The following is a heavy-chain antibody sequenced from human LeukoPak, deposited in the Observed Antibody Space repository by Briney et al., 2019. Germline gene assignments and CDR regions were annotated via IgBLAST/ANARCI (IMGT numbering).Heavy chain of an antibody. CDR1: GYSFTSYW. J-gene: IGHJ5*02. Sequence: GESLKISCKGSGYSFTSYWIGWARQMPGKGLEWMGIIYPGDSDTRYSPSFQGQVTISADKSISTAYLQWSSLKASDTAMYYCARGGPESYYYDSSGSYNWFDPWGQGTLVTVSS. V-gene: IGHV5-51*01. CDR2: IYPGDSDT. D-gene: IGHD3-22*01. CDR3: ARGGPESYYYDSSGSYNWFDP.